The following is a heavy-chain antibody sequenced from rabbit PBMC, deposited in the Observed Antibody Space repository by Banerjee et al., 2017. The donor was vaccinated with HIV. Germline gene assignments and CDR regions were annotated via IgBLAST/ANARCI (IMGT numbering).Heavy chain of an antibody. CDR1: GIDFSSSYY. J-gene: IGHJ4*01. CDR2: ITVGDYGSV. D-gene: IGHD4-2*01. V-gene: IGHV1S40*01. CDR3: ARWSYAAIDHGYGFNL. Sequence: QSLEESGGGLVQPEGSLALTCKASGIDFSSSYYMCWVRQTSGKGLEWIGCITVGDYGSVYYASWAKGRFTISKTSSTTVTLQMTSLTVADTATYFCARWSYAAIDHGYGFNLWGQGTLVTVS.